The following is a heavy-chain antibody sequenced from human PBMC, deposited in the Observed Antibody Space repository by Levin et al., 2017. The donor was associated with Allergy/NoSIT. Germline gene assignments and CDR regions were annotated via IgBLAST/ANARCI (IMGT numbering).Heavy chain of an antibody. CDR3: AKRPAHINS. Sequence: TGGSLRLSCAASGFTFSSFSMTWVRQAPGKGLEWVAAISPGGRNTYYADSVKGRFTISRDNSENMLHLQMNSLRVEDTGVYYCAKRPAHINSWGQGTRVTVSP. D-gene: IGHD2-21*01. V-gene: IGHV3-23*01. J-gene: IGHJ4*02. CDR2: ISPGGRNT. CDR1: GFTFSSFS.